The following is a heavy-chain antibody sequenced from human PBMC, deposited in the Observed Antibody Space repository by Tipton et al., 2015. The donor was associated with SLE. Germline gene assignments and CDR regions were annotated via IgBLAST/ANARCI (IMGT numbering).Heavy chain of an antibody. CDR1: GFTFSSYE. CDR3: ARVVDYGDRSYLFDY. J-gene: IGHJ4*02. D-gene: IGHD4-17*01. Sequence: LRLSCAASGFTFSSYEMNWVRQAPGKGLEWIGYIYYSGSTNYNPSLKSRLTISVDTSKNQFSLKLSSVTAADTAVYYCARVVDYGDRSYLFDYWGQGTLVTVSS. V-gene: IGHV4-59*01. CDR2: IYYSGST.